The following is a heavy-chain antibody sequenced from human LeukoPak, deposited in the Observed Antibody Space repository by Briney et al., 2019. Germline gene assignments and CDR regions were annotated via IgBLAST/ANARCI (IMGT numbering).Heavy chain of an antibody. CDR3: ARTIVGETYDAFDI. CDR2: IYSGGSP. Sequence: GGSLRLSCAASGFTVSSNYMSWVRQAPGEGLEWVSIIYSGGSPYYADSLKGRFTISRDNSKNTLYLQMNSLRADDTAVYYCARTIVGETYDAFDIWGQGTEVTVSS. CDR1: GFTVSSNY. J-gene: IGHJ3*02. V-gene: IGHV3-53*01. D-gene: IGHD1-26*01.